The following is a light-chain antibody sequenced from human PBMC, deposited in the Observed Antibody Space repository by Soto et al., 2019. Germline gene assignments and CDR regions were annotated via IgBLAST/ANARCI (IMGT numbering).Light chain of an antibody. J-gene: IGLJ1*01. Sequence: QSALTQPRAVSGSPGQSVTISCTGTSSDVGGYNYVSWYQQHPGKAPKLMIYDVSKRPSGVPDRFSGSKSDNTASLTISGLQAEDEADYYCCSYAGSYTLSVFGSGTKVTVL. CDR3: CSYAGSYTLSV. CDR2: DVS. V-gene: IGLV2-11*01. CDR1: SSDVGGYNY.